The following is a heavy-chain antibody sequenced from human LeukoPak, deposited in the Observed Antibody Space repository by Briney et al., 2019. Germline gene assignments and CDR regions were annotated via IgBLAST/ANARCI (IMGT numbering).Heavy chain of an antibody. J-gene: IGHJ6*04. D-gene: IGHD6-13*01. CDR2: ISSSSSYI. Sequence: GGSLRLSCAASGYTFSSYSMNWVRQAPGKGLEWVSSISSSSSYIYYADSVKGRFTISRDNAKNSLYLRMNSLRAEDTAVYYCARDLIAAAVNYYYYGMDVWGKGTTVTVSS. CDR3: ARDLIAAAVNYYYYGMDV. CDR1: GYTFSSYS. V-gene: IGHV3-21*01.